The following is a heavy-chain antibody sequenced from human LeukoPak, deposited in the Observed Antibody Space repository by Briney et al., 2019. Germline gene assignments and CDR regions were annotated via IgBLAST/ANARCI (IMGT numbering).Heavy chain of an antibody. CDR2: IGTGGDT. CDR1: GFTFSSYD. V-gene: IGHV3-13*01. D-gene: IGHD1/OR15-1a*01. Sequence: PGGSLRLSCVTSGFTFSSYDMHWVRRPTGKSLEWVSGIGTGGDTYYPDSVKGRFTISRENAKKSLYLQVNSLKAGDTAVYYCARGNNHDWWGQGTLVTVSS. J-gene: IGHJ4*02. CDR3: ARGNNHDW.